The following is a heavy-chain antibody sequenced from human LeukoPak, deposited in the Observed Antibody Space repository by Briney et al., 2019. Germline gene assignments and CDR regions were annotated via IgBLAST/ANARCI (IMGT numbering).Heavy chain of an antibody. CDR3: AKARVTTGYYMQVDY. CDR2: ISASGTA. J-gene: IGHJ4*01. CDR1: GFTFSTYA. V-gene: IGHV3-23*01. Sequence: PGGSLRLSCAASGFTFSTYAMTWVRQAPGKGLEWVSVISASGTAHYADSMKGRFTISRDNSKNTVYLQLSSLRHEDTAVYYCAKARVTTGYYMQVDYWGQGTLVTASS. D-gene: IGHD3-9*01.